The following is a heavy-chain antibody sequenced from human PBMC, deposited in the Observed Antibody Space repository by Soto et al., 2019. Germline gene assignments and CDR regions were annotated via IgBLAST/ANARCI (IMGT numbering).Heavy chain of an antibody. CDR2: ITPMFGTP. J-gene: IGHJ4*02. CDR3: ARDGTLYDSRAYYYLY. Sequence: AASVKVSCKASGGTFSSYTITWVRQAPGQGLEWMGGITPMFGTPNYAQKFRGRVTITADESTSTAYMELSSLRSEDTAMYFCARDGTLYDSRAYYYLYWGQGTLVTVSS. V-gene: IGHV1-69*13. CDR1: GGTFSSYT. D-gene: IGHD3-22*01.